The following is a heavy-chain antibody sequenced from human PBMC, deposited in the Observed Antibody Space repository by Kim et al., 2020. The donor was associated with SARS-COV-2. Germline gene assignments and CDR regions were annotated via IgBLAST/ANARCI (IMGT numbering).Heavy chain of an antibody. Sequence: SETLSLTCTVSGGSINTYYWNWIRQPPGKGLEWIGFIYYSGITKYNPSLKNRLTISRDTSMNNFSLKLTSVTAADTAVYYCATFGSSYGSGTYFDYWGQG. J-gene: IGHJ4*02. CDR2: IYYSGIT. CDR3: ATFGSSYGSGTYFDY. V-gene: IGHV4-59*12. CDR1: GGSINTYY. D-gene: IGHD3-10*01.